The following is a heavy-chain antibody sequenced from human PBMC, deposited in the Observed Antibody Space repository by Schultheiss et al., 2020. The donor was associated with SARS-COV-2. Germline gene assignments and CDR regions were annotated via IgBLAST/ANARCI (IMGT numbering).Heavy chain of an antibody. CDR2: INPNSGGT. V-gene: IGHV1-2*06. D-gene: IGHD1-26*01. J-gene: IGHJ4*02. Sequence: ASVKVSCKASGFTFTSSAMQWVRQAPGQGLEWMGRINPNSGGTNYAQKFQGRVTMTRDTSISTASMELSRLRSDDTAVYYCARGGTWELRLVDYWGQGTLVTVSS. CDR1: GFTFTSSA. CDR3: ARGGTWELRLVDY.